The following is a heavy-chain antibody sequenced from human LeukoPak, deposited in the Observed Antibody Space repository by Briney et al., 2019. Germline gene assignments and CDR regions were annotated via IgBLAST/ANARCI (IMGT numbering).Heavy chain of an antibody. V-gene: IGHV1-3*04. CDR2: INTDNGNT. CDR3: ARGKNQQWVDCLQY. D-gene: IGHD1-26*01. CDR1: GTSFTTNA. Sequence: ASVKVSCKAPGTSFTTNAMHWVRQAPGQRLEWMGWINTDNGNTHYLQKFQGRVTITRDTSASTTYMELSSLTSEDTAVYYCARGKNQQWVDCLQYWGQGTLVTVSS. J-gene: IGHJ4*02.